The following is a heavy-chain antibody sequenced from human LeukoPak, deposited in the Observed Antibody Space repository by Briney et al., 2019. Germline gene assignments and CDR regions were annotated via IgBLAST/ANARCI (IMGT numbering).Heavy chain of an antibody. J-gene: IGHJ4*02. CDR2: IYYSGST. D-gene: IGHD4-11*01. Sequence: PSETLSLTCTVSGGSISSYYWSWIRQPPGKGLEWIGYIYYSGSTNYNPSLKSRVTISVDTSKNQFSLKLSSVTAADTAVYYCARDHDYRGLLGYWGQGTLVIVSS. CDR3: ARDHDYRGLLGY. CDR1: GGSISSYY. V-gene: IGHV4-59*01.